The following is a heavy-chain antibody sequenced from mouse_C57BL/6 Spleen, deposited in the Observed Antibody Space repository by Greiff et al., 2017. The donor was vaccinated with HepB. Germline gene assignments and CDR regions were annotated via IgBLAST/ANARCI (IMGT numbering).Heavy chain of an antibody. CDR2: INPNNGGT. Sequence: EVQLQQSGPELVKPGASVKIPCKASGYTFTDYNMAWVKQSHGKSLEWIGDINPNNGGTIYNQKFKGKATLTVDKSSSTAYMELRSLTSEDTAVYYCARALRGAQATLFDYWGQGTTLTVSA. CDR3: ARALRGAQATLFDY. CDR1: GYTFTDYN. J-gene: IGHJ2*01. D-gene: IGHD3-2*02. V-gene: IGHV1-18*01.